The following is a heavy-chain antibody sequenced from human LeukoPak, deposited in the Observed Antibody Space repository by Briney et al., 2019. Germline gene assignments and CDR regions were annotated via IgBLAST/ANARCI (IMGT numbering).Heavy chain of an antibody. CDR1: GVSISRNTHY. Sequence: PSETLSLTCTVSGVSISRNTHYWVWVRRPPGKGLEWIGSIYYTGSTYFSPSLKSRVAISVATSKSQFSLKLSSVTAADTAVYFCARNFRTDIRIDYWGQGTLVTVSP. CDR2: IYYTGST. V-gene: IGHV4-39*01. CDR3: ARNFRTDIRIDY. D-gene: IGHD3/OR15-3a*01. J-gene: IGHJ4*02.